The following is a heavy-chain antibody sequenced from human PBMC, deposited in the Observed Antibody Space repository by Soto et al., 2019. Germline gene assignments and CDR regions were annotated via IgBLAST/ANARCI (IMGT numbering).Heavy chain of an antibody. CDR3: ATRITVFGLLIPPFEP. J-gene: IGHJ5*02. CDR2: INHTGGT. Sequence: SETLSLTCAVYGGSVNGYYWNWISKPPGKGLEWIGEINHTGGTHYNPSLKSRVTLSVDTSKSQFSLRLSSVSAAETATYYCATRITVFGLLIPPFEPWGQGTQVTASS. V-gene: IGHV4-34*01. CDR1: GGSVNGYY. D-gene: IGHD3-3*01.